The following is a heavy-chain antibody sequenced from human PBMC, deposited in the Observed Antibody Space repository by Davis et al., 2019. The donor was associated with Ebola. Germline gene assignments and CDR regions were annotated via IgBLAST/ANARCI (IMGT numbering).Heavy chain of an antibody. V-gene: IGHV3-7*03. Sequence: GESLKISCATSGFTFSSYWMSWVRQAPGKGLEWVANIKQDGSEKYYVDSVKGRFTISRDNAKNSLYLQMNSLRAEETAVYYCARVGTMIVVAPHDYWGQGTLVTVSS. J-gene: IGHJ4*02. D-gene: IGHD3-22*01. CDR3: ARVGTMIVVAPHDY. CDR1: GFTFSSYW. CDR2: IKQDGSEK.